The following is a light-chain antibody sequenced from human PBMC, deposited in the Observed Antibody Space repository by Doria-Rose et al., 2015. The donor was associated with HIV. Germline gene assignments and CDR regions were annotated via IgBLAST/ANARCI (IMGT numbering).Light chain of an antibody. Sequence: DIQMTQSPGSLGMSLGERATLNCKSNQSLLYTSKNHLAWYQQKPGQPPKLLIYWASTRQSGVPARFSGSGSGTDFTLTISSLEAEDVAVYYCQQYYDTPSFGPGTTVDTK. J-gene: IGKJ3*01. CDR3: QQYYDTPS. V-gene: IGKV4-1*01. CDR2: WAS. CDR1: QSLLYTSKNH.